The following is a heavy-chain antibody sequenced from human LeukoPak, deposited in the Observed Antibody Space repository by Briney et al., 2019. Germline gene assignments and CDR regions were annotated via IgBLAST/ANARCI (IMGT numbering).Heavy chain of an antibody. V-gene: IGHV3-7*01. CDR3: ARKGLLFDY. Sequence: GGSLRLSCAASGVTFSSYWMSWVRQAPGKGLEWVANIKQDGSEKYYVDSVKGRFTISRDNAKNSLYLQMNSLRAEDTAVYYCARKGLLFDYWGQGTLVTVSS. CDR2: IKQDGSEK. CDR1: GVTFSSYW. J-gene: IGHJ4*02.